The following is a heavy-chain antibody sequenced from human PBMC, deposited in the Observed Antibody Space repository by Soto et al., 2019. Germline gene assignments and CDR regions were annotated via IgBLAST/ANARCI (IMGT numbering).Heavy chain of an antibody. J-gene: IGHJ3*02. CDR1: GGSISSGGYS. CDR2: IYHGGST. CDR3: ARTPDI. Sequence: SETLSLTCAVYGGSISSGGYSWSWIRQPPGKGLEWIGYIYHGGSTYYNPSLKSRVTISVDRSKNHFSLKLSSVTAADTAVYYCARTPDIWGQGTMVT. V-gene: IGHV4-30-2*01.